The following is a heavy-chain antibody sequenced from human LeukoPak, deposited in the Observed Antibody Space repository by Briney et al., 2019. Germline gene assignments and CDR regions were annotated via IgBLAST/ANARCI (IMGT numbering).Heavy chain of an antibody. CDR2: IYYSGST. CDR1: GGSISSYY. J-gene: IGHJ3*02. V-gene: IGHV4-59*08. CDR3: ARIKSGAFDI. Sequence: SETLSLTCTASGGSISSYYWSWIRQPPGKGLEWIGYIYYSGSTNYNPSLKSRVTISVDTSKNQFSLKLSSVTAADTAVYYCARIKSGAFDIWGQGTMVTVSS.